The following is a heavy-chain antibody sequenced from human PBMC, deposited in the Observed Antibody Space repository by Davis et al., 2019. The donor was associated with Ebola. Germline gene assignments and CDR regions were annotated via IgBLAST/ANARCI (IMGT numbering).Heavy chain of an antibody. CDR1: GYTFRIHA. J-gene: IGHJ4*02. CDR2: LSGSGGLS. Sequence: GGSLRLSCAASGYTFRIHAMTWVRQAPGKGLEWVSALSGSGGLSYYADSVKGRFTISRDNAKNTLYLQMNSLRGEDTAVYHCARDLHWNQADYWGQGVLVTVSS. V-gene: IGHV3-23*01. CDR3: ARDLHWNQADY. D-gene: IGHD1-1*01.